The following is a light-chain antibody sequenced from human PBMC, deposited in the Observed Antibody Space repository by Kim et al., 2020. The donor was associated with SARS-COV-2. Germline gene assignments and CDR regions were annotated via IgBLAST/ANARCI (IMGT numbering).Light chain of an antibody. V-gene: IGLV3-19*01. Sequence: SSELTQDPAVSVALGQTVRITCQGDSLRTYYASWYQQKPGQAPVLVIYGKNNRPSGIPDRFSGSSSWNTASLTITGAQAEDEADYYCKSRDSSGNLLVFGGGTQLTVL. J-gene: IGLJ2*01. CDR2: GKN. CDR1: SLRTYY. CDR3: KSRDSSGNLLV.